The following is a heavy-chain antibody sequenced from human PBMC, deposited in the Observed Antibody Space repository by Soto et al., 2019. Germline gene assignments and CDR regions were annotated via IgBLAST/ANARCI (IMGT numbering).Heavy chain of an antibody. CDR3: ARNPNYDSSGYPFDY. CDR1: CGSIISSSYY. D-gene: IGHD3-22*01. Sequence: SVTRSLTWSFSCGSIISSSYYWGWIRQPPGKGLEWIGSIYYSGSTSYNPSLKSRVTISVDTSTNQFSLKLSSVTAADTAVYYCARNPNYDSSGYPFDYWGQGTLVTVSS. CDR2: IYYSGST. J-gene: IGHJ4*02. V-gene: IGHV4-39*01.